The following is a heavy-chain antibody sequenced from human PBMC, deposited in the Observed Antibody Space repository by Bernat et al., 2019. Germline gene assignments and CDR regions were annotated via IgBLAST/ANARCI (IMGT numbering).Heavy chain of an antibody. D-gene: IGHD6-19*01. J-gene: IGHJ3*02. CDR2: ISGSGGST. CDR1: GFTFSRYA. V-gene: IGHV3-23*01. CDR3: AKAQWLEHDVFDI. Sequence: EVQLLESGGGLVQPGGSLRLSCAASGFTFSRYAMSWVRQAPGKGLEWVSGISGSGGSTYYADSVKGRFTISRDNSKNTLYLQMNSLRAEGTAVYYCAKAQWLEHDVFDIWGQGTMVTVSS.